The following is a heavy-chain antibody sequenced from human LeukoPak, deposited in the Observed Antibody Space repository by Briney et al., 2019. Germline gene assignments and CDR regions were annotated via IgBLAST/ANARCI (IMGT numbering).Heavy chain of an antibody. D-gene: IGHD5-18*01. CDR2: IYSGGST. CDR3: ARARDTAMVTLPFDY. CDR1: GFTVSSNY. J-gene: IGHJ4*02. V-gene: IGHV3-53*01. Sequence: GGSLRLSCAASGFTVSSNYMSWVRQAPGKGLEWVSVIYSGGSTYYADSGKGRFTISRDNSKNTLYLQMNSLRAEDTAVYYCARARDTAMVTLPFDYWGQGTLVTVSS.